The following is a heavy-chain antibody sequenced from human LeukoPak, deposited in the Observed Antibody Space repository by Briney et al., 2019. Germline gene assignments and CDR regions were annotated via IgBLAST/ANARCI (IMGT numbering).Heavy chain of an antibody. J-gene: IGHJ4*02. Sequence: PGGSLRLSCAASGFAFSDFYMSWIRQAPGKGLEWVSIIYSGGSTYYADSVKDRFTISRDNSKNTLYLQMNSLRAEDTAVYYCARDSDGGVDYWGQGALVTVSS. V-gene: IGHV3-66*01. CDR3: ARDSDGGVDY. CDR1: GFAFSDFY. CDR2: IYSGGST.